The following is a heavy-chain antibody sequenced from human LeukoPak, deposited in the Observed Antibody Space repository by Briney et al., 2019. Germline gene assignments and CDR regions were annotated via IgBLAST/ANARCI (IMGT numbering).Heavy chain of an antibody. CDR2: INPNSGGT. J-gene: IGHJ4*02. Sequence: ASVKVSCKASGYTFTGYYMHWVRQAPGQGLEWMGWINPNSGGTNYAQKFQGSVTMTRDTSISTAYMELSRLRSGDTAVYFCARDSPLYGRYYFDYWGQGTLVTVSS. CDR1: GYTFTGYY. V-gene: IGHV1-2*02. D-gene: IGHD2-8*01. CDR3: ARDSPLYGRYYFDY.